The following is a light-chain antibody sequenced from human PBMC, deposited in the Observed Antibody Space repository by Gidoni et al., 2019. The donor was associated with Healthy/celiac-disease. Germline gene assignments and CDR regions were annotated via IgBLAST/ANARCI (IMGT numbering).Light chain of an antibody. J-gene: IGKJ2*01. CDR1: QSISSY. V-gene: IGKV1-39*01. CDR2: AAS. CDR3: QQSYSTPPYT. Sequence: DIQMTQSPSSLSASVGDRVTITCRASQSISSYLNWYQQKPGKAPKLLIYAASSLQSGVPSRFSGSGSGTDFTLTTSSLQPEDFATYYCQQSYSTPPYTFXQXTKLEIK.